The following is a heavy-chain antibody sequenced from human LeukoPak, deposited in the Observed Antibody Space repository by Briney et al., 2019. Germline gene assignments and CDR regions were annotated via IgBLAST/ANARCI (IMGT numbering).Heavy chain of an antibody. V-gene: IGHV3-30*18. CDR3: AKGKHCSSTSCSSKYYYGMDV. J-gene: IGHJ6*02. CDR1: GFTFSSYG. CDR2: ISYDGSNK. D-gene: IGHD2-2*01. Sequence: PGGSLRLSRAASGFTFSSYGMHWVRQAPGKGLEWVAVISYDGSNKYYADSVKGRFTISRDNSKNTLYLQMNSLRAEDTAVYYCAKGKHCSSTSCSSKYYYGMDVWGQGTTVTVSS.